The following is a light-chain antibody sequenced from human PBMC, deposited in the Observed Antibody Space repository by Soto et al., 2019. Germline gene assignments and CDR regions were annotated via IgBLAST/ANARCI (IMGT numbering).Light chain of an antibody. J-gene: IGLJ3*02. CDR2: EVI. V-gene: IGLV2-14*01. CDR1: SSDVGGYNY. Sequence: QSALTQPASVSGSPGQSITISCTGTSSDVGGYNYVSWYQQHPGKAPKLMIYEVINRPSGVSNRFSGSKSGNTASLTISGLQAEDEADYHCSSHTTSGTLWVFGGGTNLTVL. CDR3: SSHTTSGTLWV.